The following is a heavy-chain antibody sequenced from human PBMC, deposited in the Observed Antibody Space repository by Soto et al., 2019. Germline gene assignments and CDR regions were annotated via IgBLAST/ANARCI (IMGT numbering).Heavy chain of an antibody. CDR1: GGTFSSYA. D-gene: IGHD2-15*01. J-gene: IGHJ6*02. CDR3: AREYVVVVAATRYYYYGMDV. CDR2: IIPIFGTA. Sequence: QVQLVQSGAEVKKPGSSVKVSCKASGGTFSSYAISWVRQAPGQGLEWMGGIIPIFGTANYAQKFQGRVTITADESTSTAYMELGSLRSEDTAVYYCAREYVVVVAATRYYYYGMDVWGQGTTVTVSS. V-gene: IGHV1-69*01.